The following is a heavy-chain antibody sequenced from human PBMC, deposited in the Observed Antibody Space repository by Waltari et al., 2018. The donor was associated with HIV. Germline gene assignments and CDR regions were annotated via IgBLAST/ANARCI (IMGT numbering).Heavy chain of an antibody. CDR3: ASRLDYYDSSGYPTNWFDP. V-gene: IGHV1-8*01. CDR1: GYTFTSYD. J-gene: IGHJ5*02. D-gene: IGHD3-22*01. CDR2: MNPNSGNT. Sequence: QVQLVQSGAEVKKPGASVKVSCKASGYTFTSYDINWVRQATGPGPEWMGWMNPNSGNTGYAQKFQGRVTMTRNTSISTAYMELSSLRSEDTAVYYCASRLDYYDSSGYPTNWFDPWGQGTLVTVSS.